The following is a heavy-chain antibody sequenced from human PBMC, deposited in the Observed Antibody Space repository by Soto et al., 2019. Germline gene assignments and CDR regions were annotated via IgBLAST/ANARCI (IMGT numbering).Heavy chain of an antibody. Sequence: DVQLLESGGHLVQPGGSLRLSCAASGFTFSSYAMSWVRQAPGKGLEWVSSVSAGGDMTYYSDSVKGRFTISRDNSNNALFLQMNSLRIENTALYYCARGDRGGSGSPATYYYSCLDVWGQGTMVTVS. CDR3: ARGDRGGSGSPATYYYSCLDV. V-gene: IGHV3-23*01. D-gene: IGHD3-10*01. J-gene: IGHJ6*02. CDR2: VSAGGDMT. CDR1: GFTFSSYA.